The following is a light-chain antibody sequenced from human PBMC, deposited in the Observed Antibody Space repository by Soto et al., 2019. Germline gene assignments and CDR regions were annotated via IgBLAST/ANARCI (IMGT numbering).Light chain of an antibody. CDR1: QSISTY. CDR2: DAS. V-gene: IGKV3-11*01. Sequence: EIVLTQSPATLSLSPGERATLSCRASQSISTYLAWYQPKLDQAARLLIFDASSRATGIPARLSGRGSGTDFTLTISSLEPEDFAVYYCQDRSHWPPPFGGGTKVEIK. J-gene: IGKJ4*01. CDR3: QDRSHWPPP.